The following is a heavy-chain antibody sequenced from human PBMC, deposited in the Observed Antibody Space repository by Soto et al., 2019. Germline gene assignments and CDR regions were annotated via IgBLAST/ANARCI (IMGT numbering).Heavy chain of an antibody. CDR1: GFTFSSYA. D-gene: IGHD6-19*01. J-gene: IGHJ5*02. CDR3: AKEHYSIGGYNWFDP. CDR2: ISGSGGST. V-gene: IGHV3-23*01. Sequence: LRLSCAASGFTFSSYAMSWVRQAPGKGLEWVSAISGSGGSTYYADSVKGRFTISRDNSKNTLYLQMKSLRAEDTAVYYCAKEHYSIGGYNWFDPWGQGTLVTVSS.